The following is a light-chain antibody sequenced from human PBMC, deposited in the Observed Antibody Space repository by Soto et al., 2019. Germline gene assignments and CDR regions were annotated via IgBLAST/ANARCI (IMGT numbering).Light chain of an antibody. CDR3: SSYTFSTLV. CDR1: SSDVGGYNH. Sequence: QSALTQPASVSGSPGQSITISCTGTSSDVGGYNHVSWYQHHPGKAPKLIIYEVSNRPSGVSSRFSGSKSGYTASLTISGLQAEDEADYYCSSYTFSTLVFATGTKLTVL. V-gene: IGLV2-14*01. CDR2: EVS. J-gene: IGLJ1*01.